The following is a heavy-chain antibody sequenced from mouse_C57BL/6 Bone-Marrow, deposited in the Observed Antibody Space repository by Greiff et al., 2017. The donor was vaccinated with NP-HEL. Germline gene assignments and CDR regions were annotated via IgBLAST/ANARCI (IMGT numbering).Heavy chain of an antibody. D-gene: IGHD2-4*01. CDR1: GYTFTSYW. CDR3: ARPGGGLRRAMDY. CDR2: INPSNGGT. Sequence: VQLQQPGTELVKPGASVKLSCKASGYTFTSYWMHWVKQRPGQGLEWIGNINPSNGGTNYNEKFKSKATLTVDKSSSTAYMQLSSLTSEDSAVYYCARPGGGLRRAMDYWGQGTSVTVSS. V-gene: IGHV1-53*01. J-gene: IGHJ4*01.